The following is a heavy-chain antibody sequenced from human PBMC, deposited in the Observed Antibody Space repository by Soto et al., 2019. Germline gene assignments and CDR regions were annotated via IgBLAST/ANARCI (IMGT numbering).Heavy chain of an antibody. V-gene: IGHV1-24*01. Sequence: ASVKVSCKVSGYTLTELSMHWVRQAPGKGLEWMGGFDPEDGETIYAQKFQGRVTMTEDTSTDTAYMELSSLRSEDTAVYYCATVLYYDILTGLACDYWGQGTLVTVSS. CDR1: GYTLTELS. D-gene: IGHD3-9*01. CDR2: FDPEDGET. J-gene: IGHJ4*02. CDR3: ATVLYYDILTGLACDY.